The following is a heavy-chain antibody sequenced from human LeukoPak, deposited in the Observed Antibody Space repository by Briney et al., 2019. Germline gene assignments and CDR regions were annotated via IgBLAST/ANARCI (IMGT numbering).Heavy chain of an antibody. CDR2: INPNSGGT. V-gene: IGHV1-2*02. Sequence: GASVKVSCKASGYTSTSYYIHWVRQAPGQGLEWMGWINPNSGGTNYAQKFQGRVTMTRDTSISTAYMELSRLRSDDTAVYYCARESTARYYDSSGYYGCWGQGTLVTVSS. D-gene: IGHD3-22*01. CDR1: GYTSTSYY. J-gene: IGHJ4*02. CDR3: ARESTARYYDSSGYYGC.